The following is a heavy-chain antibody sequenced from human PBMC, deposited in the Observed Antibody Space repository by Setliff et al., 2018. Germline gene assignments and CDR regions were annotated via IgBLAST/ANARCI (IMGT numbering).Heavy chain of an antibody. CDR3: ARTTRGYFD. V-gene: IGHV3-74*01. J-gene: IGHJ4*02. CDR2: INNDGSNT. Sequence: PGGSLRLSCAASGFTFSSYWMHWVRQAPGKGLVWVSRINNDGSNTYYADSVKGRFTISRDNAKNTLYLQMNSLRAEGTAMYYCARTTRGYFDWGQGTLVTVSS. D-gene: IGHD5-18*01. CDR1: GFTFSSYW.